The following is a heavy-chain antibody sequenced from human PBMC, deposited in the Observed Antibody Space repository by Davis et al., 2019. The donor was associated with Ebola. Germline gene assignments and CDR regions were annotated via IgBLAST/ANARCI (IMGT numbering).Heavy chain of an antibody. V-gene: IGHV4-39*07. D-gene: IGHD1-26*01. J-gene: IGHJ4*02. Sequence: SETLSLTCTVSGGSISSSSYYWGWIRQPPGKGLEWIGSIYYSGSTYYNPSLKSRVTISVDTSKNQFSLKLSSVTAADTAVYYCARGIVGVDYWGQGTLVTVSS. CDR1: GGSISSSSYY. CDR3: ARGIVGVDY. CDR2: IYYSGST.